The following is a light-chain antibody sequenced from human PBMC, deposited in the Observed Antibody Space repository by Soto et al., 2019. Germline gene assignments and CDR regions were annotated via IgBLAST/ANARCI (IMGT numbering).Light chain of an antibody. CDR1: QSISIW. J-gene: IGKJ1*01. CDR2: DAS. V-gene: IGKV1-5*01. Sequence: EIQMTQSPSTLSASVGDRVTITCRASQSISIWLAWYQQKPGKAPKLLIYDASSLESGGPTRFSGSGSGTQYAHSDSSLQPDDIATDFSKLYNSYSTFGQGTKVVIK. CDR3: KLYNSYST.